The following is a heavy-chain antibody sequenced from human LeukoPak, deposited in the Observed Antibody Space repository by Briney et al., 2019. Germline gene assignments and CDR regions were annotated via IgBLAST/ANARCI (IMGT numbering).Heavy chain of an antibody. J-gene: IGHJ4*02. CDR1: GFTFSSYW. Sequence: GGSLRLSCAASGFTFSSYWMSWVRQAPGKGLEWVANIKQDGSEKYYVDSVKGRFTISRDNAKNSLYLQMNSLRAEDTAVYYCARGGHYDSVWGRYRQKDGFDYWGQGTLVIVSS. CDR3: ARGGHYDSVWGRYRQKDGFDY. V-gene: IGHV3-7*01. CDR2: IKQDGSEK. D-gene: IGHD3-16*02.